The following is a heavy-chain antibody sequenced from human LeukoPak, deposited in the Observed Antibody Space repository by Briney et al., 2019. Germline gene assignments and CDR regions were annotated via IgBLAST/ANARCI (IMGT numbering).Heavy chain of an antibody. CDR3: ASFTNTTGYIPWYFDL. CDR1: GGSLTYYY. D-gene: IGHD3-9*01. CDR2: IYYSGST. J-gene: IGHJ2*01. V-gene: IGHV4-59*01. Sequence: SETLSLTCSVSGGSLTYYYWTWLRQPPGRRPEWFGFIYYSGSTNYNPSFESRVAFSVDTSKNQVSLKLSSVTAADTAIYYCASFTNTTGYIPWYFDLWGRGTLVTVSS.